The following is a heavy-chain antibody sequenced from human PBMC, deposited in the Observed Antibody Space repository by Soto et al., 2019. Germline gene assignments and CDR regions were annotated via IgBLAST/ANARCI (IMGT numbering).Heavy chain of an antibody. J-gene: IGHJ4*02. CDR3: ARRYGDAVDF. CDR1: GGSISSYY. Sequence: QVQLQESGPGLVRPSETLSLTCTVSGGSISSYYWSWIRQPPGKGLEWIGYIYYSGSTNYNPSLKSRVTISVDTSKNQFSLKLRSVTAADTAVYYCARRYGDAVDFWGQGTLVTVSS. D-gene: IGHD4-17*01. V-gene: IGHV4-59*01. CDR2: IYYSGST.